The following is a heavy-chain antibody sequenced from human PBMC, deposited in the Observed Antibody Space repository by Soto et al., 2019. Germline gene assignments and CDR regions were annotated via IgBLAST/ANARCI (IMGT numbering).Heavy chain of an antibody. J-gene: IGHJ4*02. CDR2: ISVSGGSTYYAHTST. CDR1: GFTFSSYA. Sequence: EVQLLESGGGLVQPGGSLRLSCAASGFTFSSYAMNWLRQAPGKGLEWVSTISVSGGSTYYAHTSTYYADSVKGRFTTSRDNSKNTLYLQMNSLRAEDTAVYYCAKVGGTSHPPIPVDYWGQGTLVTVSS. V-gene: IGHV3-23*01. CDR3: AKVGGTSHPPIPVDY. D-gene: IGHD2-2*02.